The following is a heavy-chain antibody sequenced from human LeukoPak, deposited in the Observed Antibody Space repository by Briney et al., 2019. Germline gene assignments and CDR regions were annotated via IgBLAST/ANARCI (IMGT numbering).Heavy chain of an antibody. Sequence: GGSLRLSCAASGFTFSSYGMSWVRQAPGKGLEWVSSISWSGGRTYYADSVKGRVTISRDNSKNTLYLQMNSLRAEDTAVYYCAKEVSIISRGLDNWGPGILVTLSS. V-gene: IGHV3-23*01. CDR3: AKEVSIISRGLDN. CDR1: GFTFSSYG. CDR2: ISWSGGRT. J-gene: IGHJ4*02. D-gene: IGHD2-21*01.